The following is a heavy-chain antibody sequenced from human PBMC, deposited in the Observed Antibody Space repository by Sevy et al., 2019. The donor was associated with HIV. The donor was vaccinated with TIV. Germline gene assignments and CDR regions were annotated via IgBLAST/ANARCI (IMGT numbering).Heavy chain of an antibody. J-gene: IGHJ4*02. CDR2: ISYDEIHK. D-gene: IGHD1-26*01. CDR1: GFTFSSYA. Sequence: GGSLRLSCEASGFTFSSYAMQWVRQAPGKGLEWVAVISYDEIHKDYADSVKGRFTISRDISKNTLYLQMNSLRAEDTAVYYCARDLPHLLPWELSRGSDYWGQGTLVTVSS. CDR3: ARDLPHLLPWELSRGSDY. V-gene: IGHV3-30*04.